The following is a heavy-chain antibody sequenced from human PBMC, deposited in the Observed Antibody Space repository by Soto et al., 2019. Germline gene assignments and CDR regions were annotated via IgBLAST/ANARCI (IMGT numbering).Heavy chain of an antibody. CDR3: ARDRSMTGRKGMDV. V-gene: IGHV3-11*05. CDR1: GFTFSDYY. Sequence: QVQLVESGGGLVKPGGSLRLSCAASGFTFSDYYMSWIRQAPGKGLEWVSYIGGSSTNINYVDAVKGRFTVSRTKAKNSLYLQMDSLRAEATSVYYCARDRSMTGRKGMDVGGQGTTVTVSS. CDR2: IGGSSTNI. D-gene: IGHD3-10*01. J-gene: IGHJ6*02.